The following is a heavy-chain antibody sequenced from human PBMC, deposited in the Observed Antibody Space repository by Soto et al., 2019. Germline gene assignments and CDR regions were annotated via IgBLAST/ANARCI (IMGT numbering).Heavy chain of an antibody. D-gene: IGHD3-16*01. CDR3: ARALGSWGAYYFDS. V-gene: IGHV2-5*02. CDR1: GFSLNTYGVG. J-gene: IGHJ4*02. CDR2: IYWDDDK. Sequence: QITLKESGPTLVKPTQTLTLTCTVSGFSLNTYGVGVVWIRQPPGKALEWLALIYWDDDKRSSPSLKSRLTGTKDASKNLVVLTMTNTDPVDTVTYYCARALGSWGAYYFDSWGKGTLVTVSS.